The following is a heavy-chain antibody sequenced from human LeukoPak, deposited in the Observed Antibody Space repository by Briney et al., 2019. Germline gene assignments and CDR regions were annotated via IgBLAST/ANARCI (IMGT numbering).Heavy chain of an antibody. D-gene: IGHD6-19*01. CDR2: IYYSGST. CDR1: GGSISSSSYY. J-gene: IGHJ5*02. CDR3: ARESSGWSSRFDP. Sequence: PSETLSLTCTVSGGSISSSSYYWVLIRQPPGKRLEWIGSIYYSGSTYYNPSLKSRVTISVDTSKNQFSLKLSSVTAADTAVYYCARESSGWSSRFDPWGQGTLVTVSS. V-gene: IGHV4-39*07.